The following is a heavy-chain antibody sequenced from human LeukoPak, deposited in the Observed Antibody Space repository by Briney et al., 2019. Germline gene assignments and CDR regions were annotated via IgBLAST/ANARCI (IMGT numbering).Heavy chain of an antibody. Sequence: SETLSLTCTVSGYSISSGYYWGWIRQPPGKGLEWIRSIFHSGSTYYNPSLKSRVTISVDTSKNQFSLKLSSVTAADTAVYYCARHGGSSGYFAFDIWGQGTMVTVSS. CDR2: IFHSGST. J-gene: IGHJ3*02. CDR3: ARHGGSSGYFAFDI. D-gene: IGHD3-22*01. CDR1: GYSISSGYY. V-gene: IGHV4-38-2*02.